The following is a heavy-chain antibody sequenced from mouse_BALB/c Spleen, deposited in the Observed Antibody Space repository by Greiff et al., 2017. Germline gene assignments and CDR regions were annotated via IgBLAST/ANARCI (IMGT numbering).Heavy chain of an antibody. CDR2: ISYDGSN. J-gene: IGHJ2*01. Sequence: EVQRVESGPGLVKPSQSLSLTCSVTGYSITSGYYWNWIRQFPGNKLEWMGYISYDGSNNYNPSLKNRISITRDTSKNQFFLKLNSVTTEDTATYYCARLRRPYYFDYWGQGTTLTVSS. V-gene: IGHV3-6*02. CDR3: ARLRRPYYFDY. D-gene: IGHD2-12*01. CDR1: GYSITSGYY.